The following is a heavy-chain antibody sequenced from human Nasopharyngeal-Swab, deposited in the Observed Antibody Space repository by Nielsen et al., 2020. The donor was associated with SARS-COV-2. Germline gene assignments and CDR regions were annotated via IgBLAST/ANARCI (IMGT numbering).Heavy chain of an antibody. CDR3: AKGLVEYYDILTGYYIIGY. D-gene: IGHD3-9*01. J-gene: IGHJ4*02. Sequence: VSQAPGKGLEWVSAISGSGGSTYYADSVKGRFTISRDNSKNTLYLQMNSLRAEDTAVYYCAKGLVEYYDILTGYYIIGYWGQGTLVTVSS. V-gene: IGHV3-23*01. CDR2: ISGSGGST.